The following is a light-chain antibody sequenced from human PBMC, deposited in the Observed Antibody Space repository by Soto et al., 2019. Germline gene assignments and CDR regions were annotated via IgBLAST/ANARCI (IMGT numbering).Light chain of an antibody. V-gene: IGLV2-14*03. CDR3: SSYTIRATLV. Sequence: QSALTQPASVSGSPGQSITISCTGTSNDVGGYDYVTWYQHHPGKAPKLLIYDVINRPSGISDRFSASKSGNTASLTISGLQAEDEAQYYCSSYTIRATLVFGGGTKLTVL. CDR1: SNDVGGYDY. CDR2: DVI. J-gene: IGLJ2*01.